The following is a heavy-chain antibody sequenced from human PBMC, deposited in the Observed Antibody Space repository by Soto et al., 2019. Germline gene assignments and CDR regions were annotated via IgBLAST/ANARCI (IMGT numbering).Heavy chain of an antibody. V-gene: IGHV1-18*01. Sequence: ASVKVSCKASGYTFTSYGISWVRQAPGQGLEWMGWISAYNGNTNYAQKPQGRVTMTTDTSTSTAYMELRSLSSDDTAVYYCARGFSHYGDYPSYYYGMDVWGQGTTVTVSS. J-gene: IGHJ6*02. CDR2: ISAYNGNT. D-gene: IGHD4-17*01. CDR1: GYTFTSYG. CDR3: ARGFSHYGDYPSYYYGMDV.